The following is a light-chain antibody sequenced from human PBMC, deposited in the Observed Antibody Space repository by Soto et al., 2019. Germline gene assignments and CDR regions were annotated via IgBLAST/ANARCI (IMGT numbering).Light chain of an antibody. J-gene: IGKJ2*01. CDR1: QSVGSN. CDR2: GAS. V-gene: IGKV3-15*01. Sequence: EIVMTQSPATLSVSPGERVTLSCRARQSVGSNLDWYPQKPGQYPRLLIYGASNRATGIPARFSGSGSGTEFTLAISSLQSDDFTVYYCEQYKNWPPYTFGQGTKLEL. CDR3: EQYKNWPPYT.